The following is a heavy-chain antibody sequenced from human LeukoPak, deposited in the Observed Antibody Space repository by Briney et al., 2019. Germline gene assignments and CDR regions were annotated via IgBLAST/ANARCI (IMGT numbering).Heavy chain of an antibody. CDR1: GGTFSSYA. V-gene: IGHV1-69*01. J-gene: IGHJ5*02. D-gene: IGHD5-12*01. CDR2: IIPIFGTA. CDR3: ARELEWSGYDPYNWFDP. Sequence: ASVKVSCKASGGTFSSYAISWVRQAPGQGLEWMGGIIPIFGTANYAQKFQGRVTITADESTSTAYMELSSLRSEDTAVYYCARELEWSGYDPYNWFDPWGQGTLVTVSS.